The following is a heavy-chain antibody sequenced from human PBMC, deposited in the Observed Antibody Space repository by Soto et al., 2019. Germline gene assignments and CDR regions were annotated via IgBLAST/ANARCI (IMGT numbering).Heavy chain of an antibody. CDR2: ISGSGSDT. V-gene: IGHV3-23*01. J-gene: IGHJ4*02. Sequence: EVDLLESGGGLVQPGGSLRLSCVASGFGLIDFAMSWVRQAPGKGLQWVSAISGSGSDTYYADSVKGRFTISRDTSKNTLYVQMNSLRAEDTALYYCAKSFSSNWYDYFNSWGQGSLVTVSS. CDR1: GFGLIDFA. D-gene: IGHD6-13*01. CDR3: AKSFSSNWYDYFNS.